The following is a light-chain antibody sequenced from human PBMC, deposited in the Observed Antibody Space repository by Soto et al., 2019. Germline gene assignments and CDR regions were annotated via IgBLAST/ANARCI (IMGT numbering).Light chain of an antibody. Sequence: EIVLTQSPATLSVSPGERATLSCRASQTVGNTLAWYQQKPGQAPRLLMFRTSSRATGFPARFSGSGSGTEFNLTISSLQSEDFGVYYCQQYNNWPRATFGGGTKVEIK. CDR2: RTS. CDR3: QQYNNWPRAT. V-gene: IGKV3-15*01. CDR1: QTVGNT. J-gene: IGKJ4*01.